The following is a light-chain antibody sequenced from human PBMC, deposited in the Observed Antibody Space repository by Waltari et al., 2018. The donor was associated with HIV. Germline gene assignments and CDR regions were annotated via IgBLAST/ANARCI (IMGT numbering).Light chain of an antibody. CDR2: RDN. CDR3: AAWDDSLNVVA. CDR1: SSNIGGHT. J-gene: IGLJ2*01. Sequence: QSVLTQPPSASGTPGQRVTLSCSGSSSNIGGHTVNWYQQFPGTAPKLLIYRDNQRPSGVPARFSGSKSGTSASLAISGLQSEDEADYYCAAWDDSLNVVAFGGGTKLTVL. V-gene: IGLV1-44*01.